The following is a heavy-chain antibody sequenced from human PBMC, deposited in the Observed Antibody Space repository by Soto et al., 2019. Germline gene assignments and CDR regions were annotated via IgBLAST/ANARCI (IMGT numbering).Heavy chain of an antibody. CDR3: AKKRGDIVVVVAAPDAFDI. CDR2: ISGSGGST. Sequence: GSLILSWAASAFTFSSDPMSWVRQAPGKGLEWVSAISGSGGSTYHADSVKGRFTISRDNSKNTLYLQMNSLRAEDTAVYYCAKKRGDIVVVVAAPDAFDIWGQGTMVTVSS. V-gene: IGHV3-23*01. CDR1: AFTFSSDP. D-gene: IGHD2-15*01. J-gene: IGHJ3*02.